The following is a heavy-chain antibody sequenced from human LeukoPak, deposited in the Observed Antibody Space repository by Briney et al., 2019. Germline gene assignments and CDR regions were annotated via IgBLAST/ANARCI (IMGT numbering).Heavy chain of an antibody. Sequence: GASVKVSCTASGGTFSSYAISWVRQAPGQGLEWMGGIIPIFGTANYAQKFQGRVTITADESTSTAYMELSSLRSEDTAVYYCALKDTAMGPFDYWGQGTLVTVSS. CDR1: GGTFSSYA. D-gene: IGHD5-18*01. J-gene: IGHJ4*02. V-gene: IGHV1-69*13. CDR3: ALKDTAMGPFDY. CDR2: IIPIFGTA.